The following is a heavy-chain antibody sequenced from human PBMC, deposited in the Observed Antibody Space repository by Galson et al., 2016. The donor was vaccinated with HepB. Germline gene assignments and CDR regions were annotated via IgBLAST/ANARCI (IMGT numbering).Heavy chain of an antibody. J-gene: IGHJ3*01. D-gene: IGHD3-10*01. V-gene: IGHV3-23*01. Sequence: LRLSCAVSGLIYTHYAMNWVRQAPGKGLEWVSIIDDSGDHIYYAESVKGRFTISRDKATNTLYLQMNSLRAEDTALYYCARDRGYRALDLWGQGTTVTVSS. CDR1: GLIYTHYA. CDR3: ARDRGYRALDL. CDR2: IDDSGDHI.